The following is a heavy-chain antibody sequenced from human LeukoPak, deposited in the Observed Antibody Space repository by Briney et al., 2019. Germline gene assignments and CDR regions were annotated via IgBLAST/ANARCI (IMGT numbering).Heavy chain of an antibody. CDR1: GFTFSSSW. Sequence: GGSLRLSCAASGFTFSSSWMHWVRQAPGKGLVWVSRINGDGSNRNYADSVKGRFTISRDNAKNALCLQMDSLRAEDAAVYYCARPQGGYNAFDCWGQGTLVTVSS. J-gene: IGHJ4*02. D-gene: IGHD5-24*01. CDR2: INGDGSNR. CDR3: ARPQGGYNAFDC. V-gene: IGHV3-74*01.